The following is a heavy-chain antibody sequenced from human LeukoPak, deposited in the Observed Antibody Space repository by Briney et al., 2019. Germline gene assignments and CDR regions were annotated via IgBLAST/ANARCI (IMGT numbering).Heavy chain of an antibody. CDR2: INPNSGGT. D-gene: IGHD5-18*01. CDR1: GYTFTGYY. V-gene: IGHV1-2*02. CDR3: AREPVDTAMVTTLDGNY. J-gene: IGHJ4*02. Sequence: GASVKVSCKASGYTFTGYYMHWVRQAPGQGLEWMGWINPNSGGTNYAQKFQGRVTMTRDTSISTAYMEPSRLRSDDTAVYYCAREPVDTAMVTTLDGNYWGQGTLVTVSS.